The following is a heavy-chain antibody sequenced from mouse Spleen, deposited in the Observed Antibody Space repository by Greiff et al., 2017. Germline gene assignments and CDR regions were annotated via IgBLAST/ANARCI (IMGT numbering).Heavy chain of an antibody. CDR3: ARAYSYSWFAY. D-gene: IGHD2-12*01. J-gene: IGHJ3*01. V-gene: IGHV3-6*01. CDR1: GYSITSGYY. CDR2: ISYDGSN. Sequence: ESGPGLVKPSQSLSLTCSVPGYSITSGYYWNWIRQFPGNKLEWMGYISYDGSNNYNPSLKNRISITRDTSKNQFFLKLNSVTTEDTATYYCARAYSYSWFAYWGQGTLVTVSA.